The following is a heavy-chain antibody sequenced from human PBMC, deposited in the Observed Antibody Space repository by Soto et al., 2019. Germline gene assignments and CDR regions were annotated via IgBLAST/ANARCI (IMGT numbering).Heavy chain of an antibody. CDR2: VNPSGYTS. CDR3: ARDLHGAFTTLVY. Sequence: QVQMLQSGAEVKKPGASVKVSCKASGYTFIDYYIHWVRQAPGQGLEWMGIVNPSGYTSTLAQKFQGRLTVTRHTSTSTVYMELGSLTSEDTAVYYCARDLHGAFTTLVYWGQGTLVTVSS. V-gene: IGHV1-46*01. J-gene: IGHJ4*02. CDR1: GYTFIDYY. D-gene: IGHD1-1*01.